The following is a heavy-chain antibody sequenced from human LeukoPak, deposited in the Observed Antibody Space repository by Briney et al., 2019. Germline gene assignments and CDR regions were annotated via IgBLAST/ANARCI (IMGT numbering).Heavy chain of an antibody. CDR1: GYTLTDSY. Sequence: ASVKVSCKASGYTLTDSYIYWVRQAPGQGLEWMGWINPNSGGTNNAQKFQGRVTMTRDTSISTTYLELSRLTFDDTAVYYCSRDFYDSSGYKGYWGQGTLVIVSS. CDR2: INPNSGGT. J-gene: IGHJ4*02. D-gene: IGHD3-22*01. CDR3: SRDFYDSSGYKGY. V-gene: IGHV1-2*02.